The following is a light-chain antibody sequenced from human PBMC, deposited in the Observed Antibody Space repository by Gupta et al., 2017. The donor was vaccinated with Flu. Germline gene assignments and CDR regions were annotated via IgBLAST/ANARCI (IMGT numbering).Light chain of an antibody. V-gene: IGKV1-33*01. Sequence: EIQMTKSPSSLSASVGDRVTITCQASQDISNYLNWYQQKPGKAPKLLIYDASNVETGVPSRFSGSGCGTDFTFTISSRQPEDVAIYYCQHENNLPFTFGRGTXVDIK. CDR3: QHENNLPFT. CDR1: QDISNY. J-gene: IGKJ4*01. CDR2: DAS.